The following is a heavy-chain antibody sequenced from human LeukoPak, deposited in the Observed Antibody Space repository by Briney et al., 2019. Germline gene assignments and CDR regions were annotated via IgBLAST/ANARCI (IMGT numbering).Heavy chain of an antibody. CDR3: ASWSIKYYDSRGY. Sequence: GGSLSLSCAASGFTFSSYSMSWVRQAPGKGLEWVSSISSSSSYIYYADSVKGRFTISRDNAKNSLYLQMNALRAEVTAVYYCASWSIKYYDSRGYWGQGTLVTVSS. D-gene: IGHD3-22*01. V-gene: IGHV3-21*01. CDR1: GFTFSSYS. J-gene: IGHJ4*02. CDR2: ISSSSSYI.